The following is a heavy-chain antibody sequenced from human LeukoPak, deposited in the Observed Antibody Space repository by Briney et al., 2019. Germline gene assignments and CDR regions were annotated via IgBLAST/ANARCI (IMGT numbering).Heavy chain of an antibody. Sequence: PGGSLRLSCVASGLAFRNYAMTWVRQAPGKGLEWVSVIRGSGGDIRYADSVKGRFTISRDNSVNTLYLQMNSLRAEDTAVYYCGKDPNGDYIGAFDFWGQGTMVTASS. CDR2: IRGSGGDI. J-gene: IGHJ3*01. D-gene: IGHD4-17*01. CDR1: GLAFRNYA. CDR3: GKDPNGDYIGAFDF. V-gene: IGHV3-23*01.